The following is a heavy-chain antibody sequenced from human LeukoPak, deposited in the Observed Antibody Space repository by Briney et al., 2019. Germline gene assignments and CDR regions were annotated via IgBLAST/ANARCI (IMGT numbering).Heavy chain of an antibody. CDR3: ARDGGYSGYET. V-gene: IGHV4-4*02. CDR2: IYHSGST. D-gene: IGHD5-12*01. J-gene: IGHJ5*02. Sequence: SETLPLTCAVSGGSISSSNWWSWVRQPPGKGLEWIGEIYHSGSTNYNPSLRSRVTISVDKPKNQFSLKLSSVTAADTAVYYCARDGGYSGYETWGQGTLVTVSS. CDR1: GGSISSSNW.